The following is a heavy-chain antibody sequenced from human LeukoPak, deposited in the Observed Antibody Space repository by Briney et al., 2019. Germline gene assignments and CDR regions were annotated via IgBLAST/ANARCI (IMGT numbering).Heavy chain of an antibody. D-gene: IGHD6-13*01. J-gene: IGHJ4*02. Sequence: GGSLRLSCAASGFTFGSYSMNWVRQAPGKGLEWVSSISSSSSYIYYADSVKGRFTISRDNAKNSLYLQMNSLRAEDTAVYYCARDPDSSWRFDYWGQGTLVTVSS. CDR1: GFTFGSYS. V-gene: IGHV3-21*01. CDR2: ISSSSSYI. CDR3: ARDPDSSWRFDY.